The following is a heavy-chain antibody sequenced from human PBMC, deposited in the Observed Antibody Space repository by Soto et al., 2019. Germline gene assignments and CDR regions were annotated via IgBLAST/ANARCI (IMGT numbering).Heavy chain of an antibody. Sequence: PSQTLSLTCAISGDSVSSNSAAWNWIRQSPSRGLEWLGRTYYRSKWYNDYAVSVKSRITINPDTSKNQFSLQLNSVSPEDTAVNYCARDLGSSGWYPGNWFDPWGQGTLVTVSS. D-gene: IGHD6-19*01. J-gene: IGHJ5*02. V-gene: IGHV6-1*01. CDR2: TYYRSKWYN. CDR1: GDSVSSNSAA. CDR3: ARDLGSSGWYPGNWFDP.